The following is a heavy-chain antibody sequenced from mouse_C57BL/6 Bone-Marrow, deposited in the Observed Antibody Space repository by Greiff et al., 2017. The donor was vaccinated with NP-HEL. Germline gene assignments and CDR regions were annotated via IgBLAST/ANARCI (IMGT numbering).Heavy chain of an antibody. V-gene: IGHV3-8*01. D-gene: IGHD2-2*01. CDR1: GYSITSDY. Sequence: EVQLQQSGPGLAKPSQTLSLTCSVTGYSITSDYWNWIRKFPGNKLEYMGYISYSGSTYYNPSLKSRIPITRDTSKNQYYLQLNSVTTEDTATYYCARSPVWLRRNYYAMDYWGQGTSVTVSS. CDR2: ISYSGST. CDR3: ARSPVWLRRNYYAMDY. J-gene: IGHJ4*01.